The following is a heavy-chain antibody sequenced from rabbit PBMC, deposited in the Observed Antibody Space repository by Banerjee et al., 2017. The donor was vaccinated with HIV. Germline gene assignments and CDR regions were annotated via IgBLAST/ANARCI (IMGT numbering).Heavy chain of an antibody. V-gene: IGHV1S45*01. D-gene: IGHD8-1*01. CDR3: YVGSSYSPFNL. CDR1: GFSFSSSYY. Sequence: QERLVESGGGLVQPEGSLTLTCTTSGFSFSSSYYMCWVRQAPGKGLEWIACIYTGTGSTYYANWAKGRFTISKTSSTTVTLQMTSLTAADTATYFCYVGSSYSPFNLWGPGTLVTVS. CDR2: IYTGTGST. J-gene: IGHJ4*01.